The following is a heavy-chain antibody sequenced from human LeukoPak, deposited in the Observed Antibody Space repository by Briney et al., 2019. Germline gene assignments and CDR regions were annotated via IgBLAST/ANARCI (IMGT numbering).Heavy chain of an antibody. CDR3: ASASPSSKEGYYYYGMDV. Sequence: GASVKVSCEASGYTFTGYYMHWVRQAPGQGLEWMGWINPNSGGTNYAQKFQGRVTMTRDTSISTAYMELSRLRSDDTAVYYCASASPSSKEGYYYYGMDVWGQGTTVTVSS. V-gene: IGHV1-2*02. D-gene: IGHD2-2*01. CDR2: INPNSGGT. CDR1: GYTFTGYY. J-gene: IGHJ6*02.